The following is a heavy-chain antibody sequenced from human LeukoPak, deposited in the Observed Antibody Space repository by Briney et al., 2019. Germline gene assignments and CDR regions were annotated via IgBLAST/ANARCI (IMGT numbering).Heavy chain of an antibody. CDR3: ARGGYYGSGNDFRFDP. J-gene: IGHJ5*02. CDR2: IHNSGAT. D-gene: IGHD3-10*01. V-gene: IGHV4-38-2*02. CDR1: GYSISSGYY. Sequence: PSETLSLTCTVSGYSISSGYYWGWIRPPPGKGLEWIGYIHNSGATDYNPSLKSRLTMSLDTSKNQFSLKLSSVTAADTAVYYCARGGYYGSGNDFRFDPWGQGTLVTVSS.